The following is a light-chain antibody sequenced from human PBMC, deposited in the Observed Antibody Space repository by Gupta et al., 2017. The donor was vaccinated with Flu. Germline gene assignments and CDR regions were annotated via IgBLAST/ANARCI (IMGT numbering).Light chain of an antibody. Sequence: PATLSWCQGERATLSGRASQSVSSYLAWYQQKPGQAPRLLIYDASNRATGIPARFSGSGSGTDFTLTISSLEPEDFAVYYCQQRSNCPSTFGHGTKVDIK. CDR1: QSVSSY. V-gene: IGKV3-11*01. J-gene: IGKJ3*01. CDR2: DAS. CDR3: QQRSNCPST.